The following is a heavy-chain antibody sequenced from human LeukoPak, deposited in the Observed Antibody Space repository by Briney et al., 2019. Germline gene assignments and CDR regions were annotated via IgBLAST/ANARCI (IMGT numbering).Heavy chain of an antibody. CDR2: INPNSGGT. D-gene: IGHD2-15*01. CDR1: GYTFTGYY. J-gene: IGHJ6*02. Sequence: GASVKVSCKASGYTFTGYYMHWVRQAPGQGLEWMGWINPNSGGTNYAQKFQGRVTMTRDTSISTAYMELSRLRSDDTAVYYCARGCSGGSCYSDPLYYYYYGMDVWGQGTTVTVSS. V-gene: IGHV1-2*02. CDR3: ARGCSGGSCYSDPLYYYYYGMDV.